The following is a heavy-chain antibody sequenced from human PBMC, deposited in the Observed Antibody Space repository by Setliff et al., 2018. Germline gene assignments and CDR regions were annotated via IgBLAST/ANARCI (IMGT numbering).Heavy chain of an antibody. CDR2: NYYSGST. CDR3: ARVGGYYYYYYGMDV. J-gene: IGHJ6*02. Sequence: PSETLSLTCTVSGGSISSSSYYWGWFRQPPGKGLEWIGSNYYSGSTYYNPSLKSRVTISVDTSKNQFSLKLSSVTAADTAVYYCARVGGYYYYYYGMDVWGQGTTVTVSS. CDR1: GGSISSSSYY. V-gene: IGHV4-39*07.